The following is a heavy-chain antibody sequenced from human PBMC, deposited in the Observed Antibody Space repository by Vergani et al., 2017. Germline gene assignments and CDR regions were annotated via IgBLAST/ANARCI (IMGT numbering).Heavy chain of an antibody. CDR2: INPNSGGT. V-gene: IGHV1-2*02. Sequence: QVQLVQSGAEVKKPGASVKVSCKASGYTFTGYYMHWVRQAPGQGLEWRGWINPNSGGTNYAQKFQGRVTMTRDTSISTAYMELSRLRSYDTAVYYCARVCSDSSSWLGYYYYYMDVWGKGTTVTVSS. J-gene: IGHJ6*03. CDR3: ARVCSDSSSWLGYYYYYMDV. CDR1: GYTFTGYY. D-gene: IGHD6-13*01.